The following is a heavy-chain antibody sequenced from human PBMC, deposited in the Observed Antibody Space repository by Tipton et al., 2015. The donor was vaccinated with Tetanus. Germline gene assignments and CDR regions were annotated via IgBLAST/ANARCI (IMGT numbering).Heavy chain of an antibody. CDR2: IYAPGIT. V-gene: IGHV4-4*07. CDR3: ARVRRGATTDLDY. J-gene: IGHJ4*02. D-gene: IGHD5-12*01. CDR1: GGSISSYY. Sequence: TLSLTCTVSGGSISSYYWTWIRQPAGKGLEWIGRIYAPGITNYNPSLKSRVSMSVDTSKNQFSLRLSSVTAADTAVYYCARVRRGATTDLDYWGQGTLVTVSS.